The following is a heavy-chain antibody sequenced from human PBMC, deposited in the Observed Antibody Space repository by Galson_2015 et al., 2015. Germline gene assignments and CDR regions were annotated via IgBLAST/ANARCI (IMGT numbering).Heavy chain of an antibody. D-gene: IGHD4-17*01. CDR3: ARVRGGDDYGDFTFDY. CDR2: IYSGGST. V-gene: IGHV3-53*01. CDR1: GFTVSSNY. J-gene: IGHJ4*02. Sequence: SLRLSCAASGFTVSSNYMSWVRQAPGKGLEWVSVIYSGGSTYYADSVKGRFTISRDNSKNTLYLQMNSLRAEDTAVYYCARVRGGDDYGDFTFDYWGQGTLVTVSS.